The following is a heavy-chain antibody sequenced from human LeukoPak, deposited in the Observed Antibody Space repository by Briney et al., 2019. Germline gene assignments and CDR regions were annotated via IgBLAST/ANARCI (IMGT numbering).Heavy chain of an antibody. J-gene: IGHJ4*02. CDR2: IHHSGSA. CDR3: ARFYGGNSSGIDY. V-gene: IGHV4-4*02. CDR1: GASISSNW. Sequence: SETLSLTCAVSGASISSNWWNWVRQPPGKGLEWIGEIHHSGSANYNPSLKSRVTISLDTSENHFSLRLSSVTAADTAVYYCARFYGGNSSGIDYWGQGTLVTVSS. D-gene: IGHD4-23*01.